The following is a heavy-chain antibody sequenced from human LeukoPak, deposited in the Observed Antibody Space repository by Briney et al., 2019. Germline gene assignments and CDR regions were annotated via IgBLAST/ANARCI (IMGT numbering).Heavy chain of an antibody. J-gene: IGHJ5*02. CDR3: AREAVVVPAAIINWFDP. CDR2: IYTSGST. V-gene: IGHV4-4*07. D-gene: IGHD2-2*02. Sequence: PSDTLSLTCTVSGASIRSYYWSWIRQPAGKGLEWIGRIYTSGSTNYNPSLKSRVTMSVDTSKNQFSLKLSSVTAADTAVYYCAREAVVVPAAIINWFDPWGQGTLVTVSS. CDR1: GASIRSYY.